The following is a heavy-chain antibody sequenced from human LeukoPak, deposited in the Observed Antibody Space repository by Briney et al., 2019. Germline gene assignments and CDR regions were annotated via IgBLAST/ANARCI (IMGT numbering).Heavy chain of an antibody. D-gene: IGHD6-13*01. J-gene: IGHJ4*02. CDR2: IYSGGST. CDR1: GFTVSSNY. CDR3: ARAARPKAAAGTGIDY. Sequence: GGSLRLTCAASGFTVSSNYMSWVRQAPGKGLEWVSVIYSGGSTYYADSVKGRFTISRDNSKNTLYLQMNSLRAEDTAVYYCARAARPKAAAGTGIDYWGQGTLVTVSS. V-gene: IGHV3-53*05.